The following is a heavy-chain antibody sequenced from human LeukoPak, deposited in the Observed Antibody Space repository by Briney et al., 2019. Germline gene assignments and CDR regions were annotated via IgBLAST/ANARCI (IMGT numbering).Heavy chain of an antibody. Sequence: ASVKVSCKASGYTFTGYYMHWVRQAPGQGLEWMGWINPNSGGTNYAQKFQGRVTMTRDTSISTAYMELSRLRSDDTAVYYCARAPSYYYDSSGCPSESVLWFDPWGQGTLVTVSS. CDR3: ARAPSYYYDSSGCPSESVLWFDP. CDR1: GYTFTGYY. CDR2: INPNSGGT. D-gene: IGHD3-22*01. V-gene: IGHV1-2*02. J-gene: IGHJ5*02.